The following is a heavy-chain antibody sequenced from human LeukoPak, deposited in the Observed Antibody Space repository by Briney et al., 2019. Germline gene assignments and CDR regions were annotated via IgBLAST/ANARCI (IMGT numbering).Heavy chain of an antibody. Sequence: PSETLSLTCTVSGGSISSYYWSWVRQPPGKGLERVGYIFYIASTNYTPSLKSRVTISVDTSKNQFSLKLTSVTAADTAVYYCAKGDAYNPSSFYGVDVWGQGTTVTVSS. V-gene: IGHV4-59*01. CDR2: IFYIAST. D-gene: IGHD5-24*01. J-gene: IGHJ6*02. CDR1: GGSISSYY. CDR3: AKGDAYNPSSFYGVDV.